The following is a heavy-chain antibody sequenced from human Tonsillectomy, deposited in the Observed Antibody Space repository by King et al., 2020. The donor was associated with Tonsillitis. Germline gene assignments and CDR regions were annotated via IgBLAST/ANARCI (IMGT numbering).Heavy chain of an antibody. D-gene: IGHD6-13*01. CDR1: GFTFGSYE. J-gene: IGHJ2*01. V-gene: IGHV3-48*03. Sequence: VQLVESGGGLVQPGGSLRLSCVASGFTFGSYEMNWVRQAPGKGLEWVSYISSSGSTIYYADSVKGRFTISRDNAKSALYLKMNSLRAEDTAVYYCARGGEYGIAARRYFDLWGRGTLVTVSS. CDR2: ISSSGSTI. CDR3: ARGGEYGIAARRYFDL.